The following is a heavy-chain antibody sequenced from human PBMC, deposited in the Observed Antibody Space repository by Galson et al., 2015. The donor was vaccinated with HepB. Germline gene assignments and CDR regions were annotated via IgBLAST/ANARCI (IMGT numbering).Heavy chain of an antibody. CDR3: AREKSVYDSSGWGAPCFDY. J-gene: IGHJ4*02. V-gene: IGHV1-69*04. Sequence: SVKVSCKASGGTFSSYAISWVRQAPGQGLEWMGRIIPILGIANYAQKFQGRVTITADKSTSTAYMELSSLRSEDTAVYYCAREKSVYDSSGWGAPCFDYWGQGTLVTVSS. D-gene: IGHD3-22*01. CDR2: IIPILGIA. CDR1: GGTFSSYA.